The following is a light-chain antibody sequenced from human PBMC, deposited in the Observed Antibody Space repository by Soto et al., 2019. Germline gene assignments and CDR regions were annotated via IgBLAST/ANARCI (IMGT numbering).Light chain of an antibody. CDR3: QLYGSSPGT. V-gene: IGKV3-20*01. Sequence: EIVLTQSPGTLSLSPGERATLSCRASQSVAGGSLAWYQHIPGQAPRLLIYGASRRATGSPDRFSGSGSGTDFTLTITRLEPEDFAVYYCQLYGSSPGTFGQGTKVEIK. J-gene: IGKJ1*01. CDR1: QSVAGGS. CDR2: GAS.